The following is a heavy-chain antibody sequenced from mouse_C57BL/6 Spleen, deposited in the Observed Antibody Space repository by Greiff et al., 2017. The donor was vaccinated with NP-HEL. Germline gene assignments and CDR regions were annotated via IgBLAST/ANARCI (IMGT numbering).Heavy chain of an antibody. CDR2: INPNNGGT. Sequence: EVQLQQSGPELVKPGASVKISCKASGYTFTDYYMNWVKQSHGKSLEWIGDINPNNGGTSYNQKFKGKATLTVDKSSSTAYMELRSLTSEDSAVYYCASRSNYRYCDVWGTGTTVTVSS. V-gene: IGHV1-26*01. CDR1: GYTFTDYY. D-gene: IGHD1-1*01. J-gene: IGHJ1*03. CDR3: ASRSNYRYCDV.